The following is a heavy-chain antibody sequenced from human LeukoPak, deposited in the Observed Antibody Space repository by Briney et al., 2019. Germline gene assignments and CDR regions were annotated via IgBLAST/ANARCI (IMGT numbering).Heavy chain of an antibody. V-gene: IGHV3-53*01. J-gene: IGHJ3*02. CDR3: ARVGDGYNNDAFDI. CDR2: IYSGGST. Sequence: GGSLRLSCAASGFTVGSNYMSWVRQAPGKGLEWVSVIYSGGSTYYADSVKGRFTISRDNSKNTLYLQMNSLRAEDTAVYYCARVGDGYNNDAFDIWGQGTMVTVSS. CDR1: GFTVGSNY. D-gene: IGHD3-9*01.